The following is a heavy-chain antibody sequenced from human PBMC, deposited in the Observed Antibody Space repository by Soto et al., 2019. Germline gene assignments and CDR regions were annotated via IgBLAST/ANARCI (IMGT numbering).Heavy chain of an antibody. Sequence: SETLSLTCAVSGGSISSGGYSWSWIRQPPGKGLEWIGYIYHRGSTYYNPSLKSRVTISVDRSKNQFSLKLSSVTAADTAVYYCAREKRPMARYFDYWGQGTLVTLSS. J-gene: IGHJ4*02. CDR3: AREKRPMARYFDY. CDR2: IYHRGST. CDR1: GGSISSGGYS. V-gene: IGHV4-30-2*01. D-gene: IGHD3-10*01.